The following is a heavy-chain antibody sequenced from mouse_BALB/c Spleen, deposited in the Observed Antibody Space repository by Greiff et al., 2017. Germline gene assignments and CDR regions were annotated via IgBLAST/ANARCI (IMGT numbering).Heavy chain of an antibody. CDR1: GYSITSGYY. J-gene: IGHJ3*01. CDR2: ISYDGSN. CDR3: ARDPWEN. Sequence: ESGPGLVKPSQSLSLTCSVTGYSITSGYYWNWIRQFPGNKLEWMGYISYDGSNNYNPSLKNRISITRDTSKNQFFLKLNSVTTEDTATYYCARDPWENWGQGTLVTVSA. D-gene: IGHD4-1*01. V-gene: IGHV3-6*02.